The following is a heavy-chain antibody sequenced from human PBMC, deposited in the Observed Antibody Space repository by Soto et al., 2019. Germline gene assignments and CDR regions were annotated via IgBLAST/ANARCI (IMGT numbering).Heavy chain of an antibody. CDR3: ATQGFGALHGLVDV. J-gene: IGHJ6*02. V-gene: IGHV4-59*08. CDR2: MGYNGFT. D-gene: IGHD3-10*01. Sequence: QVQLQESGPGLVKPSETLSLTCTISGGPMSNYYCSWFRQPPGQGLEWVGYMGYNGFTRYNPSLTTRVPISLVTSTNPFSLNLSSVTAAATALYFFATQGFGALHGLVDVWGQGTTVTVSS. CDR1: GGPMSNYY.